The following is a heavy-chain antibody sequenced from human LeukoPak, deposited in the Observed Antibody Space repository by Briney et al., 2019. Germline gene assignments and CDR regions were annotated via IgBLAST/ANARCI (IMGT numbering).Heavy chain of an antibody. CDR3: ARDDPHLLLPAYYYYGMDV. V-gene: IGHV3-48*03. J-gene: IGHJ6*02. Sequence: GGSLRLSCAASGFTFSSYEMNWVRQALGKGPEWVSYISSSGSTIYYADSVKGRFTISRDNAKNSLYLQMNSLRAEDTAVYYCARDDPHLLLPAYYYYGMDVWGQGTTVTVSS. CDR2: ISSSGSTI. D-gene: IGHD3-22*01. CDR1: GFTFSSYE.